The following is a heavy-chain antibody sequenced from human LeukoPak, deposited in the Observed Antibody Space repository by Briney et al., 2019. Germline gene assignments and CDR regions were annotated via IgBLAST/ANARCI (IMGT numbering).Heavy chain of an antibody. CDR2: IYSGGST. CDR3: ASHSSSWYGFDY. J-gene: IGHJ4*02. CDR1: GFTVSSNH. D-gene: IGHD6-13*01. Sequence: PGGSLRLSCAASGFTVSSNHMSWVRQGPGKGLGWVSVIYSGGSTYYADSVKGRFTISRDNSKNTLYLQMNSLRAEDTAVYYCASHSSSWYGFDYWGQGTLVTVSS. V-gene: IGHV3-53*01.